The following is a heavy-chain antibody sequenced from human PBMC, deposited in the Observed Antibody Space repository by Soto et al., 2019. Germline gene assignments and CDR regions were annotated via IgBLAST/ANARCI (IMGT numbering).Heavy chain of an antibody. J-gene: IGHJ4*02. V-gene: IGHV3-21*01. D-gene: IGHD2-21*02. Sequence: EVQLVESGGGLVKPGGSLRLSCAASGFTFSSYTMKWVRQAPGKGLEWVASISSSYYIKYADSVKDRFTISRDNAKNSLYLQMNSLRAEDTAVYYCARGDVVVLTATSNFDYWGQGTLVTVSS. CDR2: ISSSYYI. CDR1: GFTFSSYT. CDR3: ARGDVVVLTATSNFDY.